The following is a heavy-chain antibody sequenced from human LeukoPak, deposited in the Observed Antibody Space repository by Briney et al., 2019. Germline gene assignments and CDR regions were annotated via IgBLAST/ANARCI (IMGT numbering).Heavy chain of an antibody. CDR3: SRLTHSYYSDTSGYYPYYYMDV. V-gene: IGHV4-39*02. CDR1: AGSVSSSDYY. Sequence: PSGTLSLTCTVSAGSVSSSDYYWGCSRQSSGKGLEWIGRISYSGKTYYNPSLKSRVTISVDTSKNHFSLRLSSVTAADTAVYYCSRLTHSYYSDTSGYYPYYYMDVWGEGTTATVSS. D-gene: IGHD3-22*01. CDR2: ISYSGKT. J-gene: IGHJ6*03.